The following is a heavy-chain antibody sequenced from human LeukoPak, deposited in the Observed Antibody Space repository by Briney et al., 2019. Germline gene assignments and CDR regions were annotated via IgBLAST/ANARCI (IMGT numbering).Heavy chain of an antibody. D-gene: IGHD4-17*01. J-gene: IGHJ4*02. Sequence: PGGSLRLSCAASGFTFDDYAMLWVRLAPGKGLEWVSGISWNGGSIGYADSVKGRFTISRDHAKNSLYLQMNSLRPEDTALYYCARDLSTVTTLSYFDYWGQGTLVTVSS. CDR3: ARDLSTVTTLSYFDY. CDR1: GFTFDDYA. V-gene: IGHV3-9*01. CDR2: ISWNGGSI.